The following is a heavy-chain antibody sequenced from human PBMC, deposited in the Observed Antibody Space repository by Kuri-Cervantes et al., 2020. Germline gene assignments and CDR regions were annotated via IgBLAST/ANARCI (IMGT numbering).Heavy chain of an antibody. CDR2: ISYDGSNK. CDR3: ARVNGGARHYDCWSGYYAKYYYYYYGMDA. Sequence: GESLKISCAASGFTFSSYGMHWVRQAPGKGLEWVAVISYDGSNKYYADSVKRRFTISRDNSKNTLYLQMNSLRAEDTAVYYWARVNGGARHYDCWSGYYAKYYYYYYGMDAWGQGTMVTVSS. CDR1: GFTFSSYG. J-gene: IGHJ6*02. D-gene: IGHD3-3*01. V-gene: IGHV3-30*03.